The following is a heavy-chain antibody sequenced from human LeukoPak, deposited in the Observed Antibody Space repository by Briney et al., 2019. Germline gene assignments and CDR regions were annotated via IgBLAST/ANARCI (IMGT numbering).Heavy chain of an antibody. CDR2: ISSNGGST. D-gene: IGHD6-13*01. CDR3: ARDSGGNIAADY. Sequence: GGSLRLSSAASGFTLSSYAMHWVRQAPGKGLEYVSAISSNGGSTYYANSVKGRFTISRDNSKNTLYLQMGSLRAEDMAVYYCARDSGGNIAADYWGQGTLVTVSS. V-gene: IGHV3-64*01. CDR1: GFTLSSYA. J-gene: IGHJ4*02.